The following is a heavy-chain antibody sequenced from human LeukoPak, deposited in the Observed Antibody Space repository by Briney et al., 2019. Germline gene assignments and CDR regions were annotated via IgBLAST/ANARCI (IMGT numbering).Heavy chain of an antibody. CDR3: ATSIAIVGAXWWFDY. J-gene: IGHJ4*02. V-gene: IGHV5-51*01. Sequence: GESLKISCKGSGYSFTSYWIGWVRQMPGKGLEWMGIIYPGDSDTRYSPSFQGQVTISADKSISTAYLQWSSLKASDTAMYYCATSIAIVGAXWWFDYWGQGTLVTVSS. CDR2: IYPGDSDT. D-gene: IGHD1-26*01. CDR1: GYSFTSYW.